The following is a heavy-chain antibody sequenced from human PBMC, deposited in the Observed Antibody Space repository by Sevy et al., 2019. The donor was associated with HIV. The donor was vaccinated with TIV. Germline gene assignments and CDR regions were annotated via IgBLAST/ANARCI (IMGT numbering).Heavy chain of an antibody. CDR2: ISYDGNNK. J-gene: IGHJ6*02. D-gene: IGHD3-3*01. Sequence: GGSLRLSCAASGFTITGKAVHWVRHAPGKGLEWVAVISYDGNNKNYADSVKGRFNISRDKSKNVVYLELNSLRAEDTAVYYRAREYSDVDKYEFLRGYYHSYCYGMDVWGQGTTVTVSS. CDR3: AREYSDVDKYEFLRGYYHSYCYGMDV. CDR1: GFTITGKA. V-gene: IGHV3-30-3*01.